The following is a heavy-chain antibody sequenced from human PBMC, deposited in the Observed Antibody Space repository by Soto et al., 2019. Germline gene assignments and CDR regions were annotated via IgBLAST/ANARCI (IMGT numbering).Heavy chain of an antibody. J-gene: IGHJ4*02. Sequence: ASVKVSCKASGGTFSNYAISWVRQAPGQGLEWMGWINPGNGTTNYSEHFQGRVTITRDTSAGTVYMQLSSLTSEDTAVYYCARDDSGFSGSHYIDYFNYWGQGALVTVSS. D-gene: IGHD1-26*01. V-gene: IGHV1-3*01. CDR2: INPGNGTT. CDR3: ARDDSGFSGSHYIDYFNY. CDR1: GGTFSNYA.